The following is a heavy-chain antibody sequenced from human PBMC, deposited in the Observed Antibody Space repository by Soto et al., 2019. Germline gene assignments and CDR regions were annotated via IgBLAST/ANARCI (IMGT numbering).Heavy chain of an antibody. D-gene: IGHD6-13*01. Sequence: PGGSLRLSCAASGFTFSSYGMHWVRQAPGKGLEWVAVISYDGSNKYYADSVKGRFTISRDNSKNTLYLQMNSLRAEDTAAYYCAKDGQQLVQRFIHYYYYMDVWGKGTTVTVSS. V-gene: IGHV3-30*18. J-gene: IGHJ6*03. CDR1: GFTFSSYG. CDR3: AKDGQQLVQRFIHYYYYMDV. CDR2: ISYDGSNK.